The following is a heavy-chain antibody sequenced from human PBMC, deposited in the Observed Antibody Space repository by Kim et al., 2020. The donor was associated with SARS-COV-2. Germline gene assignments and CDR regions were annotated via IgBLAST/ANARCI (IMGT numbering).Heavy chain of an antibody. J-gene: IGHJ4*02. Sequence: GESLRLSCAASGFTFSSSWLHWVRQAPGKGLVWVSRIKSDGSSSSYADFVKGRFTIYRDNAQNTLYLQVHSLTDDDTAVYYCAKDRVDGSEPWGEGTLVTVSS. D-gene: IGHD3-10*01. CDR2: IKSDGSSS. V-gene: IGHV3-74*01. CDR3: AKDRVDGSEP. CDR1: GFTFSSSW.